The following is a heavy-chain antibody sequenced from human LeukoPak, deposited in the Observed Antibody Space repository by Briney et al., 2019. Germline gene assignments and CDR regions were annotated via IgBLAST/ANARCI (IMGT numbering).Heavy chain of an antibody. CDR2: ISYDGSNK. D-gene: IGHD3-3*01. CDR1: GFTFSSYG. CDR3: AKDRRTYYDFWRNYYGMDV. Sequence: GGSLRLSCAASGFTFSSYGMHWVRQAPGKGLEWVAVISYDGSNKYYADSVKGRFTISRDNSKNTLYLQMNSLRAEDTAVYYCAKDRRTYYDFWRNYYGMDVWGQGTLVTVSS. V-gene: IGHV3-30*18. J-gene: IGHJ6*02.